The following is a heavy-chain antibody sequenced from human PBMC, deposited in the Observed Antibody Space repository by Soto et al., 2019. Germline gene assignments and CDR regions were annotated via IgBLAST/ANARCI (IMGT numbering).Heavy chain of an antibody. V-gene: IGHV4-59*08. CDR1: GGSISSYY. D-gene: IGHD5-12*01. Sequence: SETLSLTCTVSGGSISSYYWSWIRQPPGKGLEWIGYIYYSGSTNYNPSLKSRVTISVDTSKNQFSLKLSSVTAADTAVYYCGRHPPSYSGYDGEFDYWGQGTLVTVSS. CDR3: GRHPPSYSGYDGEFDY. J-gene: IGHJ4*02. CDR2: IYYSGST.